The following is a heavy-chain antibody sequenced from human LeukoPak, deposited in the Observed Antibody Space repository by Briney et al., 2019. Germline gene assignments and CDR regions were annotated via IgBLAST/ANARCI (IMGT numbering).Heavy chain of an antibody. V-gene: IGHV1-2*02. J-gene: IGHJ4*02. CDR1: GYTFTDHF. CDR3: ARDNSLNDFDC. CDR2: INPYNGIT. D-gene: IGHD1-1*01. Sequence: ASVKVSCKASGYTFTDHFMHWMRQAPGQGLEWVGEINPYNGITKYAWRFQGRVSITRDTSISTAFMEVSRLTSDDTAVYYCARDNSLNDFDCWGQGTLVTVAS.